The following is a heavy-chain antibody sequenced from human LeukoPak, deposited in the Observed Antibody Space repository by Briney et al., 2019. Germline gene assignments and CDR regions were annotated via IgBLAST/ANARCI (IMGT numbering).Heavy chain of an antibody. CDR2: ISYDGTNK. J-gene: IGHJ4*02. CDR1: GFNFSTYA. V-gene: IGHV3-30*18. D-gene: IGHD3-16*02. CDR3: AKDYLGRPLYYFDY. Sequence: GGSLRLSCAASGFNFSTYAMHWVRQAPGKGPEWVSVISYDGTNKYYADSVKGRFAISRDNSKNTLYLQMNSLRAEDTAVYYCAKDYLGRPLYYFDYWGQGTLVTVSS.